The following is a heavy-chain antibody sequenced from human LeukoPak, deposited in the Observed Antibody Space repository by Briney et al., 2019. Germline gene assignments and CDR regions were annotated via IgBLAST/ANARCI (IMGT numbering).Heavy chain of an antibody. CDR2: ISSSGSTT. CDR1: GFTFSDYY. V-gene: IGHV3-11*04. D-gene: IGHD3-22*01. J-gene: IGHJ4*02. CDR3: ARDFPDSSGYYTFDY. Sequence: GGSLRLSRAASGFTFSDYYMSWIRQAPGKGLEWVSYISSSGSTTYYADSVKGRFTISRDNSKNTLYLQMNSLRAEDTAVYYCARDFPDSSGYYTFDYWGQGTLVTVSS.